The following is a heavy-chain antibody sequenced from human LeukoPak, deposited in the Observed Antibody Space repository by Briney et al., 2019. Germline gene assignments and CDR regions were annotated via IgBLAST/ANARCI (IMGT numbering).Heavy chain of an antibody. D-gene: IGHD2-15*01. Sequence: SQTLSLTCTVSGGSISSGSYYWSWIRQPAGRGLEWIGRIYTSGNTNYNPSLKSRVTMSVDTSKNQFSLRLTSVTAADTAVYYCAREVYCTDASCYSLYYYYYMDVWGKGTTVTVSS. CDR3: AREVYCTDASCYSLYYYYYMDV. CDR1: GGSISSGSYY. J-gene: IGHJ6*03. CDR2: IYTSGNT. V-gene: IGHV4-61*02.